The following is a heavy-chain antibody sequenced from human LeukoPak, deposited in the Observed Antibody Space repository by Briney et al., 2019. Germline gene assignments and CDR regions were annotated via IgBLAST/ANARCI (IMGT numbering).Heavy chain of an antibody. J-gene: IGHJ4*02. CDR3: ARDYYDSSGYPTFDY. CDR1: GYTFTSYG. Sequence: ASVKVSCKASGYTFTSYGISWVRQAPGQGLEWMGWISAYNGNTNYAQKLQGRVTMTTDTSTSTVYMELSSLRSEDTAVYYCARDYYDSSGYPTFDYWGQGTLVTVSS. CDR2: ISAYNGNT. V-gene: IGHV1-18*01. D-gene: IGHD3-22*01.